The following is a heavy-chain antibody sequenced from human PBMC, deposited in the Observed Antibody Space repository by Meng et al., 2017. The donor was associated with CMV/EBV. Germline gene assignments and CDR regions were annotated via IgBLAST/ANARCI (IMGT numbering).Heavy chain of an antibody. CDR1: GGSFSGYY. CDR3: ARGLKKNRDIVVVPAASRNAFDI. CDR2: INHSGST. J-gene: IGHJ3*02. Sequence: SETLSLTCAVYGGSFSGYYWSWIRQPPGKGLEWIGEINHSGSTNYNPSLKSRVTISVDTSKNQFSLKLSSVPAADTAVYSCARGLKKNRDIVVVPAASRNAFDIWGQGTMVTVSS. D-gene: IGHD2-2*01. V-gene: IGHV4-34*01.